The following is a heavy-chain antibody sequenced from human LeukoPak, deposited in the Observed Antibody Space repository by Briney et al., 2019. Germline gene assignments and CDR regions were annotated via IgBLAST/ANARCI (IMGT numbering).Heavy chain of an antibody. J-gene: IGHJ4*02. CDR1: GFTFSSYA. Sequence: GGSLRLSCAASGFTFSSYAMHWVRQAPGKGLEWVAVISYDGSNKYYADSVKGRFTISRDNSKNTLYLQMNSLRAEDTAVYYCAKDHEYSGYDSFDYWGQGTLVTVSS. CDR3: AKDHEYSGYDSFDY. D-gene: IGHD5-12*01. CDR2: ISYDGSNK. V-gene: IGHV3-30-3*01.